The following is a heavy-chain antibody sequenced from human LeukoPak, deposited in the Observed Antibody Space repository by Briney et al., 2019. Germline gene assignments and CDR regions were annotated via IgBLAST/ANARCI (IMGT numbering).Heavy chain of an antibody. J-gene: IGHJ4*02. CDR1: GFTFSTYW. Sequence: GGSLRLSCEVSGFTFSTYWMSWVRQAPGKGLEWVANINQDGTEKYCVDSVKGRFTISRDNAKNSLYLHMSSLRAEDTAVYYCAKDGNIYSGYDSLDYWGQGTLVTVSS. D-gene: IGHD5-12*01. CDR2: INQDGTEK. V-gene: IGHV3-7*01. CDR3: AKDGNIYSGYDSLDY.